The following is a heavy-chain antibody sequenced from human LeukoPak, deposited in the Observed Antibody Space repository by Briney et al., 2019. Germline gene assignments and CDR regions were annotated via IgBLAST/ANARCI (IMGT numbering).Heavy chain of an antibody. Sequence: SETLSLTCTVSGGSVTSTPYYWGWIRQPPGKGLEWIGEINHSGSTKHNPSLKSRVTISVDTSKNQISLKLSSVTAADTSVYYCARRTFGGVIKYWGQGTLVTVSS. CDR2: INHSGST. J-gene: IGHJ4*02. CDR1: GGSVTSTPYY. D-gene: IGHD3-16*02. V-gene: IGHV4-39*07. CDR3: ARRTFGGVIKY.